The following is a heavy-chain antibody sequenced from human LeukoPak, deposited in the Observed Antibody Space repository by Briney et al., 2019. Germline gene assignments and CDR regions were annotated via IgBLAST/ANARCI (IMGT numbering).Heavy chain of an antibody. CDR2: IYPGDSDT. D-gene: IGHD6-19*01. Sequence: GESLKISCKGSGYTFTTYWIGWVRQMPGEGLEWMGIIYPGDSDTRYSPSLHGLVTISADKSISTAYLQWSSLKASDTAMYYCARYPRGWTDYYFDYWGQGTLVTVSS. CDR1: GYTFTTYW. V-gene: IGHV5-51*01. J-gene: IGHJ4*02. CDR3: ARYPRGWTDYYFDY.